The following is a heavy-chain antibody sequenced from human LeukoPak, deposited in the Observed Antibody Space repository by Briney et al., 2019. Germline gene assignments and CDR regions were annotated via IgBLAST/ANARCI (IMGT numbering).Heavy chain of an antibody. CDR3: XXXXXYXXGXFDP. J-gene: IGHJ5*02. CDR2: IRYDGSNX. V-gene: IGHV3-30*02. CDR1: XSYX. Sequence: XSYXXHWVRQAPXKGXEWVAFIRYDGSNXYYVDSVKGRFTISRDNAKXSLYLQMNSLRAEDTAVYYXXXXXXYXXGXFDPWGXGXLVTVSS.